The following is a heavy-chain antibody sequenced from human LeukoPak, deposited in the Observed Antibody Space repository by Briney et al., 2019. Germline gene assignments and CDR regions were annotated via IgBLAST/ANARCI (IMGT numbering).Heavy chain of an antibody. V-gene: IGHV4-31*03. CDR1: GGSISSGGYY. J-gene: IGHJ4*02. D-gene: IGHD5-18*01. CDR2: IYYSGST. Sequence: SETLSLTCTVSGGSISSGGYYWSWIRQHPGKGLEWIGYIYYSGSTYYNPSLKSRVTISVDTSKNQFSLKLSSVTAADTAVYYCARADVDTFDYWGQGTLVTVSS. CDR3: ARADVDTFDY.